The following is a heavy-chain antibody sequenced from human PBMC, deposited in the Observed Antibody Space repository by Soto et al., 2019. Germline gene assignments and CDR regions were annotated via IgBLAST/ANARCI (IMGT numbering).Heavy chain of an antibody. J-gene: IGHJ2*01. Sequence: QVQLVQSGAEVKKPGASVKVSCKASVYTFTSYGISWVRQAPGQGLEWMGWISAYNGNTNYAQKLQGRVTMTTDTSTRTAYMELRSLRSDDTAVYYCARDEGIPDSSGYYPSGDFDLWGRGTRVTVSS. V-gene: IGHV1-18*01. CDR3: ARDEGIPDSSGYYPSGDFDL. CDR1: VYTFTSYG. D-gene: IGHD3-22*01. CDR2: ISAYNGNT.